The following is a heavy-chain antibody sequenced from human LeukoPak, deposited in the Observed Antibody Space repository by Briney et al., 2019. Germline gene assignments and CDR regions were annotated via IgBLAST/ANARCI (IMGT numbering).Heavy chain of an antibody. CDR1: GFTFSSYW. Sequence: PGGSLRLSCAASGFTFSSYWMNWVRQAPGKGLVWVSRINTDESTTNYADSVKGRFTISRDNAKNTVYLQMNSLRAEDTAVYYCVRVFHSGCYYGGNLDYWGRGTLVTVSS. J-gene: IGHJ4*02. CDR2: INTDESTT. CDR3: VRVFHSGCYYGGNLDY. V-gene: IGHV3-74*01. D-gene: IGHD1-26*01.